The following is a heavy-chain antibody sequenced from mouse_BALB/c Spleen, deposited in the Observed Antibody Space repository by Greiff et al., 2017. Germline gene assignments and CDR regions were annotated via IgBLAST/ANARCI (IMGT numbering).Heavy chain of an antibody. CDR1: GYSFTDYI. CDR2: INPYYGST. CDR3: ARGSSYDYAMDY. J-gene: IGHJ4*01. V-gene: IGHV1-39*01. D-gene: IGHD1-1*01. Sequence: VHVKQTGPELVKPGASVKISCKASGYSFTDYIMLWVKQSHGKSLEWIGNINPYYGSTSYNLKFKGKATLTVDKSSSTAYMQLNSLTSEDSAVYYCARGSSYDYAMDYWGQGTSVTVSS.